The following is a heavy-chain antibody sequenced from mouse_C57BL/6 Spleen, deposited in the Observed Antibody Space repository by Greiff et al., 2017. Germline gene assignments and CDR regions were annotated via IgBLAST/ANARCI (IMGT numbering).Heavy chain of an antibody. Sequence: QVQLKQSGAELVKPGASVKISCKASGYAFSSYWMNWVKQRPGKGLEWIGQIYPGDGDTNYNGKFKGKATLTADKSSSTAYMQLSSLTSEDSAVYVCARSSTVVRGYWYFDVWGTGTTVTVSS. V-gene: IGHV1-80*01. CDR3: ARSSTVVRGYWYFDV. CDR2: IYPGDGDT. CDR1: GYAFSSYW. J-gene: IGHJ1*03. D-gene: IGHD1-1*01.